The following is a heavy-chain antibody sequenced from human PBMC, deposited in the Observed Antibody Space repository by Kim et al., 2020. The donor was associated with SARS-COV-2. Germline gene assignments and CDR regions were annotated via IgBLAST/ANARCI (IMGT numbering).Heavy chain of an antibody. CDR3: AKDPAVAAKRGFDY. Sequence: ADAVQGRFTISRDHSKNSLYLQTNSLRAEDTAVYYCAKDPAVAAKRGFDYWGQGTLVTVSS. V-gene: IGHV3-23*01. J-gene: IGHJ4*02. D-gene: IGHD6-19*01.